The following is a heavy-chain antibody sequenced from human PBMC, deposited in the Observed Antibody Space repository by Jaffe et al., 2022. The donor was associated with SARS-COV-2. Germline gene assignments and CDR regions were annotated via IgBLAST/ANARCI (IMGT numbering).Heavy chain of an antibody. CDR3: ARVASLLWEPPYFDY. D-gene: IGHD1-26*01. V-gene: IGHV3-48*02. Sequence: EVQLVESGGGLVQPGGSLRLSCAASGFTFSSYSMNWVRQAPGKGLEWVSYISSSSSTIYYADSVKGRFTISRDNAKNSLYLQMNSLRDEDTAVYYCARVASLLWEPPYFDYWGQGTLVTVSS. CDR1: GFTFSSYS. J-gene: IGHJ4*02. CDR2: ISSSSSTI.